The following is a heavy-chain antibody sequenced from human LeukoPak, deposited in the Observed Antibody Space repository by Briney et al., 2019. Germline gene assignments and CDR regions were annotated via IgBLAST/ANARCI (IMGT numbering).Heavy chain of an antibody. J-gene: IGHJ4*02. D-gene: IGHD3-16*02. CDR2: INHSGGT. CDR1: GDSFNDYY. V-gene: IGHV4-34*01. CDR3: ARVSDLMISFGGVISFFDN. Sequence: KTSETLSLTCTLYGDSFNDYYWSWIRQPPGKGLEWIGEINHSGGTNYNPSLWSRLTISIHTSKHQFSPQVPSVTPADTGVYFCARVSDLMISFGGVISFFDNWAQGALVPVSS.